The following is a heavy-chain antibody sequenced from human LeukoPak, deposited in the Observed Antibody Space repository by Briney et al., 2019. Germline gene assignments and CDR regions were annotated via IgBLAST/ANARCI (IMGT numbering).Heavy chain of an antibody. CDR2: IREDESEI. Sequence: GGSLRLSCAASGFTFSSYGMAWVRQAPGKGLEWLANIREDESEINYVDSVKGRFTVSRDNARNSLYLQMTSLRPEDTAVYYCAREYWSRLDWGQGTLVTVSS. V-gene: IGHV3-7*01. CDR1: GFTFSSYG. D-gene: IGHD2-8*02. J-gene: IGHJ4*02. CDR3: AREYWSRLD.